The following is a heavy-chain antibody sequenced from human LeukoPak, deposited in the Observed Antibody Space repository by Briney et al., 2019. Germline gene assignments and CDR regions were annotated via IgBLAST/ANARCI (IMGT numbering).Heavy chain of an antibody. V-gene: IGHV3-11*01. CDR2: ISSSGSTI. Sequence: GGSLRLSCAASGFTFSDYYMSWIRQAPGKGLEWVSYISSSGSTIYYADSVKGRFTISRDNAKNSLYLQMNSLRAEDTAVYYCARDSYYYDSSGYYHDAFDTWGKGTTITVSS. CDR1: GFTFSDYY. CDR3: ARDSYYYDSSGYYHDAFDT. J-gene: IGHJ3*02. D-gene: IGHD3-22*01.